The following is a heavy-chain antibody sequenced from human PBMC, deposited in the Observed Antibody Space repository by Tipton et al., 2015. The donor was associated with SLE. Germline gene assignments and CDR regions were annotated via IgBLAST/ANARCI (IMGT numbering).Heavy chain of an antibody. CDR1: GFTFSTYA. D-gene: IGHD6-19*01. J-gene: IGHJ4*02. Sequence: SLRLSCAASGFTFSTYAMHWVRQAPGKGLEWVAVISFDGSNKYYVDSVKGRFTISRDNSKNTLYLQMNSLRAEDTAVYYCAREVAGRRGYYFDYWGQGTLVTVSS. CDR2: ISFDGSNK. V-gene: IGHV3-30*14. CDR3: AREVAGRRGYYFDY.